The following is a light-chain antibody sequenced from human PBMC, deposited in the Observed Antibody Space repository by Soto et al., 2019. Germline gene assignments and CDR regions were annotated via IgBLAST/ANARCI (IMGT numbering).Light chain of an antibody. CDR2: AAS. Sequence: DIQMTQSPSSLSASAGDRVTITCRASQSIARYLNWFQQKPGKAPMLLIFAASMLQDGVPSRFSGSGSGTDFTLTISSLQPEDFATYYCQQTYNFPWTFGQGTKVEIK. V-gene: IGKV1-39*01. CDR1: QSIARY. CDR3: QQTYNFPWT. J-gene: IGKJ1*01.